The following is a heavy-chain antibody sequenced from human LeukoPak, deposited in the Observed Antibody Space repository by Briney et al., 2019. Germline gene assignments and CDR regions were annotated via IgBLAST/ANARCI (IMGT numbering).Heavy chain of an antibody. CDR2: MYSSGTT. D-gene: IGHD4-17*01. Sequence: SETLSLTCTVSGGSISSGSYSWNWIRQPAGKGLEWIGRMYSSGTTNYNPSLKSRVTISVDTSKNQFSLKLSSVTASDTAVYYCATSPVTTWWFDPWGQGTLVTVSS. CDR3: ATSPVTTWWFDP. CDR1: GGSISSGSYS. J-gene: IGHJ5*02. V-gene: IGHV4-61*02.